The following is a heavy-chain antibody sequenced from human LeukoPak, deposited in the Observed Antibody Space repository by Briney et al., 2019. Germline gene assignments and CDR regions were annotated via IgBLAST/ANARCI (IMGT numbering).Heavy chain of an antibody. V-gene: IGHV3-11*01. Sequence: GGSLRLPCAASGFTFSDYYMSWIRQAPGKGLEWVSYISSSGSTIYYADSVKGRFTISRDNAKNSLYLQMNSLRAEDTAVYYCANNPKLLADAFDIWGQGTMVTVSS. J-gene: IGHJ3*02. D-gene: IGHD2-15*01. CDR3: ANNPKLLADAFDI. CDR1: GFTFSDYY. CDR2: ISSSGSTI.